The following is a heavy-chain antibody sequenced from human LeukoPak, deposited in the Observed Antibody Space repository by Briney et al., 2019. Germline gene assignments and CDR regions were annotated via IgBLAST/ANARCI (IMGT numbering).Heavy chain of an antibody. Sequence: APVKPSDKPSGYTFTGYYMHSVRQAPRHRPEWMGWINPNSGGTHYAQKFQGRVTMTRDTSISTAYTELSRLRSDDTAVYYCARDTIGSGWYSPVDYWGQGTLVTLSS. V-gene: IGHV1-2*02. CDR1: GYTFTGYY. CDR2: INPNSGGT. CDR3: ARDTIGSGWYSPVDY. J-gene: IGHJ4*02. D-gene: IGHD6-19*01.